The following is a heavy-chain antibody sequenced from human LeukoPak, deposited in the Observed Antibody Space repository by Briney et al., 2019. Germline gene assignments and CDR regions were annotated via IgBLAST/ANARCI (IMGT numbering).Heavy chain of an antibody. Sequence: ASXKVSCKVSGYTLTELSMHWVRQAPGEGHEWFAVFAPLDGATIYAHKFQCRLTMTEYTSTDTAYMELSSLRSEDTAVYYCATKLLWFGEGDYWGQGTLVTVSS. V-gene: IGHV1-24*01. CDR3: ATKLLWFGEGDY. J-gene: IGHJ4*02. D-gene: IGHD3-10*01. CDR1: GYTLTELS. CDR2: FAPLDGAT.